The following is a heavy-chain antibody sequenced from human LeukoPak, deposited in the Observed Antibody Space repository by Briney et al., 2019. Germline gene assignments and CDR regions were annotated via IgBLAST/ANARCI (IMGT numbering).Heavy chain of an antibody. Sequence: SETLSLTCTVSGGSISSSSYYWSWIRQPAGKGLEWIGRIYTSGSTNYNPSLKSRVTISVDTSKNQFSLKLSSVTAADTAVYYCARELKWELLRYYYYYMDVWGKGTTVTVSS. CDR3: ARELKWELLRYYYYYMDV. CDR1: GGSISSSSYY. V-gene: IGHV4-61*02. J-gene: IGHJ6*03. CDR2: IYTSGST. D-gene: IGHD1-26*01.